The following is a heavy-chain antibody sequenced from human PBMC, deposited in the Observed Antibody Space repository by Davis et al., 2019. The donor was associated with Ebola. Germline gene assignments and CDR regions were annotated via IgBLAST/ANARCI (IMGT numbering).Heavy chain of an antibody. CDR3: ARESSHVPGRVPLDY. CDR2: IYHSGNT. CDR1: GYSISSGYY. J-gene: IGHJ4*02. D-gene: IGHD3/OR15-3a*01. V-gene: IGHV4-38-2*02. Sequence: PSETLSLTCTVSGYSISSGYYWGWIRQPPGKGLEWIGNIYHSGNTYYNPSLKSRVTISVDTSKNQFSLKLSSVTAADTAMYYCARESSHVPGRVPLDYWGQGTLVTVSS.